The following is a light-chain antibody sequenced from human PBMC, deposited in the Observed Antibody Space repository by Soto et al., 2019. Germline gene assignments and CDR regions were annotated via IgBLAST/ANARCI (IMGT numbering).Light chain of an antibody. J-gene: IGKJ2*01. Sequence: DIVMTQSPDSLAVSLGERATINCKSSQSVLYSSNNKNYLAWYQQKPGQPPKLLIYWASTRESGVPDRFSGSGSGTDFTLTISSLQAEDVAVYYCQQYYSTPPFGQGTKVDIK. CDR1: QSVLYSSNNKNY. CDR2: WAS. V-gene: IGKV4-1*01. CDR3: QQYYSTPP.